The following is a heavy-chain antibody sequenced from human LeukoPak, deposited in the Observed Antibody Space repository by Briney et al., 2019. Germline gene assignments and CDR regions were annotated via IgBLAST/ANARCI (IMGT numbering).Heavy chain of an antibody. V-gene: IGHV3-66*01. J-gene: IGHJ4*02. D-gene: IGHD3-22*01. CDR3: ARDYNYYHSSGYWYYFDY. CDR1: GFTVSSNY. Sequence: GGSLRLSCAASGFTVSSNYMSWVRQAPGKGLEWVSVIYSDGSTYYADSVKGRFTISRDNSKNTLYLQINNLRAEDTAVYYCARDYNYYHSSGYWYYFDYWGQGTLVTVSS. CDR2: IYSDGST.